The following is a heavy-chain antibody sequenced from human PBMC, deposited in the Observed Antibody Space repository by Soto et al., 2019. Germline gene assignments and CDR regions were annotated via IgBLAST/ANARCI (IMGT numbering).Heavy chain of an antibody. D-gene: IGHD3-3*01. V-gene: IGHV4-4*07. CDR3: ARGQRFPDWFAP. CDR1: GGDISTYY. CDR2: IDSSGST. J-gene: IGHJ5*02. Sequence: QVQLQESGPGLEKPSETLSLTCTASGGDISTYYWPWIRQPAGKGLEWIGRIDSSGSTKYNPSLQSLVAMSPVTSDTHFSLGLISVTAADSAVYYGARGQRFPDWFAPWGQGTLVAVSS.